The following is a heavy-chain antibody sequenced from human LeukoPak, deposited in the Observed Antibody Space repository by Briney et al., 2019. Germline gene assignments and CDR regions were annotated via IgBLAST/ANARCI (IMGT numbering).Heavy chain of an antibody. CDR1: GFTFSTYS. CDR3: VRVHSTSWGY. D-gene: IGHD6-13*01. CDR2: ISSSSGTI. J-gene: IGHJ4*02. V-gene: IGHV3-48*01. Sequence: GGSLRLSCAASGFTFSTYSMSWVRQAPGKGLEWVSYISSSSGTIYYADSVKGRFTISRDNAENSLYLQMNSLRAEDTAVYYCVRVHSTSWGYWGQGTLVTVSS.